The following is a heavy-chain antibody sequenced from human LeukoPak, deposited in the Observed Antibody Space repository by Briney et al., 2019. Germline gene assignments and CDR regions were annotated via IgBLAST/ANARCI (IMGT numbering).Heavy chain of an antibody. CDR3: ARDRTRYYYYSYMDV. CDR2: INPNSGDT. Sequence: ASVKVSCKTSEYTFTGYYMHWVRQAPGQGLEWMGWINPNSGDTNYAQKFQGRVTMTRDTSISTAYKELSRLRSDDTAVYYCARDRTRYYYYSYMDVWGKGTAVTISS. J-gene: IGHJ6*03. V-gene: IGHV1-2*02. D-gene: IGHD1-14*01. CDR1: EYTFTGYY.